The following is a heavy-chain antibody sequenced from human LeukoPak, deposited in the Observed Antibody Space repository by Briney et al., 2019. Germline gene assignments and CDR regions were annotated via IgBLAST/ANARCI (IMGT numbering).Heavy chain of an antibody. V-gene: IGHV1-46*01. CDR1: GYTFTGYY. CDR3: AREAFYDILTKNFDY. CDR2: INPSGGST. D-gene: IGHD3-9*01. Sequence: GASVKVSCKASGYTFTGYYMHWVRQAPGQGLEWMGIINPSGGSTSYAQKFQGRVTMTRDTSTSTVYMELSSLRSEDTAVYYCAREAFYDILTKNFDYWGQGTLVTVSS. J-gene: IGHJ4*02.